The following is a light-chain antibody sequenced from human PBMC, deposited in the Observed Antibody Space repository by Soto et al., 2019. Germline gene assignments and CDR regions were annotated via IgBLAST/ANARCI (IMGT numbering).Light chain of an antibody. CDR2: GAS. J-gene: IGKJ2*01. CDR1: QSVDTN. V-gene: IGKV3-15*01. Sequence: IVMTQSPATLSVSPGERATLSCRASQSVDTNLAWYQQKPGQAPRLLIYGASTRATGIPTRFSGSGSGTQCTLAIGTLQSEDFAVYYCQQYNNWPETFGQGTKLEIK. CDR3: QQYNNWPET.